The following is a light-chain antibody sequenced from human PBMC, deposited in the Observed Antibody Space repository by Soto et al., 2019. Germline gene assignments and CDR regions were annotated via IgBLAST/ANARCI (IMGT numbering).Light chain of an antibody. Sequence: EIVMTQSPDTLYVSPGEGATLSCRASQSVRTKLAWYQQKAGQAPRLVLYGASTRATGVPARFSGSGSGTEFTLTISSLQSEDFAVYYCQQYNRWPPYTFGQG. J-gene: IGKJ2*01. V-gene: IGKV3-15*01. CDR1: QSVRTK. CDR3: QQYNRWPPYT. CDR2: GAS.